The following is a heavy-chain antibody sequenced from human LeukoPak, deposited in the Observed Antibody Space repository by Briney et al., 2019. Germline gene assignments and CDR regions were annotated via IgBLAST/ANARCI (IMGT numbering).Heavy chain of an antibody. J-gene: IGHJ4*02. CDR1: GFTSRSYE. Sequence: PGGSPRLSCAASGFTSRSYEMNSVRPDPGKGLDWVSYISSSGSAIYYADSVKGRFTISRDNAKNSLYLQMNSLRAEDTAVYYCASFNDYWGQGTLVTVSS. V-gene: IGHV3-48*03. CDR2: ISSSGSAI. CDR3: ASFNDY.